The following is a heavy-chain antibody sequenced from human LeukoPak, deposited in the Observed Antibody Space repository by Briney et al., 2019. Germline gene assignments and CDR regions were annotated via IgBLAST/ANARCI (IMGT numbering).Heavy chain of an antibody. CDR2: ISGSGGST. CDR1: GFTFSSYA. CDR3: ARNPMVRGVIGGFDY. D-gene: IGHD3-10*01. V-gene: IGHV3-23*01. J-gene: IGHJ4*02. Sequence: GGSLRLSCVASGFTFSSYAMSWVRQAPGKGLEWVSAISGSGGSTYYADSVKGRFTISRDNAKNSLYLQMNSLRAEDTAVYYCARNPMVRGVIGGFDYWGQGTLVTVSS.